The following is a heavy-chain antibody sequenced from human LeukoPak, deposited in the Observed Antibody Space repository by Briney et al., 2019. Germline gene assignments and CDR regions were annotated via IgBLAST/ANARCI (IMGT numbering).Heavy chain of an antibody. CDR3: ARDRLWFGQSPLDY. CDR1: GFTFSSYW. CDR2: IKQDGSEK. D-gene: IGHD3-10*01. J-gene: IGHJ4*02. Sequence: GGSLRLSCAASGFTFSSYWMSWVRQAPGKGLEGVANIKQDGSEKYYVDSVKGPFTISRDNAKNSLYLQMNSLRAEDTAVYYCARDRLWFGQSPLDYWGQGTLVTVSS. V-gene: IGHV3-7*03.